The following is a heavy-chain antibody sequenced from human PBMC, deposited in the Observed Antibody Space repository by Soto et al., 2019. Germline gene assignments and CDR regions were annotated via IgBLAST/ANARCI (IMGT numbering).Heavy chain of an antibody. D-gene: IGHD6-19*01. V-gene: IGHV1-18*01. J-gene: IGHJ6*03. Sequence: QDQLLQSGAEVKKPGASVTVSCKASGYSFTNYGITWVRQAPGQGLEWMGWISAFNGNTHYAQKLQGRVIMTTDASTSTAYMELRSLRSDDTAVYYCARDRGVAPPVAGNTHYYYYMDVWGKGTTVTVSS. CDR3: ARDRGVAPPVAGNTHYYYYMDV. CDR2: ISAFNGNT. CDR1: GYSFTNYG.